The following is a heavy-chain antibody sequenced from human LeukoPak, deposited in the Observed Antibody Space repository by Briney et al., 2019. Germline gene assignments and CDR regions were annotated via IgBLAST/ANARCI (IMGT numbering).Heavy chain of an antibody. CDR1: GFTFSNSA. Sequence: GGSLRLSCAASGFTFSNSAMNWVRQVPGKGLEWVSSIDYDSSHIYYAASVRGRFTISRDNARNSVYLQMNSLRVEDTAVYYCARNPLQSLRVGHYDYWGQETLVAVSS. D-gene: IGHD5-24*01. J-gene: IGHJ4*02. CDR2: IDYDSSHI. CDR3: ARNPLQSLRVGHYDY. V-gene: IGHV3-21*01.